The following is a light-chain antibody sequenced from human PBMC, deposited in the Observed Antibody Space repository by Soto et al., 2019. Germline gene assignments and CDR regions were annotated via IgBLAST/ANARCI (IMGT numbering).Light chain of an antibody. CDR2: AAS. CDR3: QQLNSYPIT. Sequence: DIQLTQSPSFLSASVGDRVTITCRARQGLSSDLAWYQQKPGKAPKLLIYAASTLQSGVPSRFSGSGSGTEFTLTISSLQPEDCATYHCQQLNSYPITFGQGTRLEIK. V-gene: IGKV1-9*01. CDR1: QGLSSD. J-gene: IGKJ5*01.